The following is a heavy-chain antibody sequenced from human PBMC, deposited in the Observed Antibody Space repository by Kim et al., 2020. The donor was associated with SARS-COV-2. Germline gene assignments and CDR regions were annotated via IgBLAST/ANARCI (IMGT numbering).Heavy chain of an antibody. CDR1: GFTFSSYG. Sequence: GGSLRLSCAASGFTFSSYGMHWVRQAPGKGLEWVAVISYDGSNKYYADSVKGRFTISRDNSKNTLYLQMNSLRAEDTAVYYCATRAPYWGQGTLVTVSS. J-gene: IGHJ4*02. CDR2: ISYDGSNK. CDR3: ATRAPY. V-gene: IGHV3-30*03.